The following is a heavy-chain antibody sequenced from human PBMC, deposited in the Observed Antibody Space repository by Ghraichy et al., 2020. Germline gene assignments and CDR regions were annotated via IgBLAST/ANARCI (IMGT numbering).Heavy chain of an antibody. CDR3: ARDLTGDPGYWYFDL. J-gene: IGHJ2*01. CDR1: GFTFSSYS. Sequence: GGSLRLSCAASGFTFSSYSMNWVRQAPGKGLEWVSSISSSSSYIYYADSVKGRFTISRDNAKNSLYLQMNSLRAEDTAVYYCARDLTGDPGYWYFDLWGRGTLVTVSS. V-gene: IGHV3-21*01. CDR2: ISSSSSYI. D-gene: IGHD7-27*01.